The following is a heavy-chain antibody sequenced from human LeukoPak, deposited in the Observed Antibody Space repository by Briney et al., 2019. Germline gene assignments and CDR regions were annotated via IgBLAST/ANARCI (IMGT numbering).Heavy chain of an antibody. J-gene: IGHJ3*02. CDR3: AKGGCSGATCYSDAFHI. CDR1: GCTFSSYG. CDR2: ISYDGSNK. Sequence: GGSLRLSCAASGCTFSSYGMHWVGQARSKGLDGVAVISYDGSNKYYAESVKGRFTISRDNPKNTLFLQMNSLRAEDTAVFYCAKGGCSGATCYSDAFHIWGQGTMVTVSS. V-gene: IGHV3-30*18. D-gene: IGHD2-15*01.